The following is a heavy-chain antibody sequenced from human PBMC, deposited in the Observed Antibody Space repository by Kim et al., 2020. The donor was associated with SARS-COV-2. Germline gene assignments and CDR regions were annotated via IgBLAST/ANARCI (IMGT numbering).Heavy chain of an antibody. J-gene: IGHJ5*02. V-gene: IGHV4-59*01. CDR2: IYYSGST. D-gene: IGHD3-10*01. CDR3: ARDAKITTVRGVPAFWFDP. Sequence: SETLSLTCTVSGGSISSYYWSWIRQPPGKGLEWIGYIYYSGSTNYNPSLKSRVTISVDTSKNQFSLKLSSVTAADTAVYYCARDAKITTVRGVPAFWFDPWGQGTLVTVSS. CDR1: GGSISSYY.